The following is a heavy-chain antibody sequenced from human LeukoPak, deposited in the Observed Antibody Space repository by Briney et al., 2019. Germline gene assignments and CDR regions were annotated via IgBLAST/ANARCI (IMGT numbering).Heavy chain of an antibody. CDR1: GCTFSSYS. CDR3: VRSKGSYSGSYKSY. J-gene: IGHJ4*02. CDR2: ISISSTTI. D-gene: IGHD1-26*01. V-gene: IGHV3-48*01. Sequence: GGSLRLSCAASGCTFSSYSMNWVRQAPGKGLEWVSYISISSTTIYYEDSVKGRFTISRDNAKNSLYLQMNSLRAEDTAVYYCVRSKGSYSGSYKSYWGQGTLVTVSS.